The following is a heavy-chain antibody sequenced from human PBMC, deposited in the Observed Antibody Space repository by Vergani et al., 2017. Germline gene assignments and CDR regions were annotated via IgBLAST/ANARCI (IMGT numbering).Heavy chain of an antibody. CDR2: INHSGST. CDR1: GGSFSGYY. V-gene: IGHV4-34*01. CDR3: ARGLGKWERYNYYYYMDV. Sequence: QVQLQQWGAGLLKPSETLSLTCAVYGGSFSGYYWSWIRQPPGKGLEWIGEINHSGSTNYNPSLKSRVIISVETSKHQFSLKLNSVTAADTAVYYCARGLGKWERYNYYYYMDVWGKGTTVTVSS. J-gene: IGHJ6*03. D-gene: IGHD1-26*01.